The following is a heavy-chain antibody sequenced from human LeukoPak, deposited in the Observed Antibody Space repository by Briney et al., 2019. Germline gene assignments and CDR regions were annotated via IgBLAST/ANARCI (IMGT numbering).Heavy chain of an antibody. J-gene: IGHJ6*02. Sequence: SETLSLTCTVSGGSISSYYWSWIRQPAGKGLEWIGEINHSGSTNYNPSLKSRVTISVDTSKNQFSLKLSSVTAADTAVYYCASIVVVPAAIRYYYYYGMDVWGQGTTVTVSS. CDR1: GGSISSYY. CDR3: ASIVVVPAAIRYYYYYGMDV. D-gene: IGHD2-2*02. CDR2: INHSGST. V-gene: IGHV4-34*01.